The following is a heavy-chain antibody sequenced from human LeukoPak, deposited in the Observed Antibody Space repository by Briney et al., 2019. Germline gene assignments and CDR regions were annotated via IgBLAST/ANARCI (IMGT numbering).Heavy chain of an antibody. CDR1: GFIFSDYA. CDR3: AKSTYGSSWDFDY. V-gene: IGHV3-23*01. Sequence: GGSLRLSCAASGAASGFIFSDYAMNWVRQAPGKGLEWVSAISGSGGSTYYADSVKGPFTISRDNSKNTLYLQMNSLRAEDTAVYYCAKSTYGSSWDFDYWGQGTLVTVSS. CDR2: ISGSGGST. J-gene: IGHJ4*02. D-gene: IGHD6-13*01.